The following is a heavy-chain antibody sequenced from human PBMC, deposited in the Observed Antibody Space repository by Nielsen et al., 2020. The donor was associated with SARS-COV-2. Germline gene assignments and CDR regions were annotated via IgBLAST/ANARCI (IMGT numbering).Heavy chain of an antibody. D-gene: IGHD3-16*01. CDR2: ISGSGGST. J-gene: IGHJ3*02. V-gene: IGHV3-23*01. CDR1: GFTFSSYA. CDR3: ARVVSDAFDI. Sequence: GESLKISCAASGFTFSSYAMSWVRQAPGKGLEWVSAISGSGGSTYYADSVKGRFTISRDNSKNTLYLQMNSLRAEDTAVYYCARVVSDAFDIWGQGTMVTVSS.